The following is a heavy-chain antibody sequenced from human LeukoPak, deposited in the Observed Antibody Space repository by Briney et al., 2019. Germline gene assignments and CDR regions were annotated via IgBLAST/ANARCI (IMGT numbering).Heavy chain of an antibody. CDR1: GFTFSSYA. CDR2: INHNGNVN. V-gene: IGHV3-7*03. D-gene: IGHD3-16*01. J-gene: IGHJ6*02. Sequence: GGSLRLSCAASGFTFSSYAMSWVRQAPGKGLEWVASINHNGNVNYYVDSVKGRFTISRDNAKNSLYLQMSNLRAEDTAEYFCARGGGLDVWGQGATVTVSS. CDR3: ARGGGLDV.